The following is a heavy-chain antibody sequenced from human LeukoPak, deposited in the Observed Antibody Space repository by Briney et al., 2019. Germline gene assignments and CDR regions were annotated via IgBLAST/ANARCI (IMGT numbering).Heavy chain of an antibody. CDR3: ATYCSGGSCYPLGAFDI. CDR1: GFTFSSYA. J-gene: IGHJ3*02. V-gene: IGHV3-30-3*01. D-gene: IGHD2-15*01. CDR2: ISYDGSNK. Sequence: PGRSLRLSCAASGFTFSSYAMHWVRLAPGKGLEWVAVISYDGSNKYYADSVKGRFTISRDNSKNTLYLQMNSLRAEDTAVYYCATYCSGGSCYPLGAFDIWGQGTMVTVSS.